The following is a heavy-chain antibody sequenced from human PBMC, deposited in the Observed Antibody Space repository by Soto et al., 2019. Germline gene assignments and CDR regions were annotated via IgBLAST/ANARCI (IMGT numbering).Heavy chain of an antibody. V-gene: IGHV1-8*02. Sequence: GASVKVSCKASGYTFTSYYMHWVRQATGQGLEWMGWMNPNSGNTGYAQKFQGRVTMTRNTSISTAYMELSSLRSEDTAVYYCARPGLKNYYDSSGFDAFDIWGQGTMVTVSS. CDR1: GYTFTSYY. D-gene: IGHD3-22*01. CDR3: ARPGLKNYYDSSGFDAFDI. CDR2: MNPNSGNT. J-gene: IGHJ3*02.